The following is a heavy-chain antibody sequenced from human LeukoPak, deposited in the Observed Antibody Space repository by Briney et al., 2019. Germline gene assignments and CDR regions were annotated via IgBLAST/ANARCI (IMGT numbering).Heavy chain of an antibody. CDR1: GFTFSSYA. V-gene: IGHV3-23*01. CDR3: AKDQVWIVVGSFDY. Sequence: GGSLRLSCAASGFTFSSYAMSWVRQAPDKGLEWVSGISGSGGSTYYADSVKGRFTISRDNSKNTLYLQMTSLRAEDTAVYYCAKDQVWIVVGSFDYWGQGTLVTVSS. D-gene: IGHD3-22*01. J-gene: IGHJ4*02. CDR2: ISGSGGST.